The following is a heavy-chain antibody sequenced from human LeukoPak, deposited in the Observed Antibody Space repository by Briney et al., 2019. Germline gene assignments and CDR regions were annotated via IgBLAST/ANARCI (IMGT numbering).Heavy chain of an antibody. Sequence: PGRSLRLSCAASGFTFSSYGMHWVRQAPGKGLEWVAVISYDGSNKYYADSVKGRFTISRDNSKNTLYLQMNSLRAEDTAVYHCAKEGEWELAAWYFDLWGRGTLVTVSS. CDR3: AKEGEWELAAWYFDL. J-gene: IGHJ2*01. D-gene: IGHD1-26*01. V-gene: IGHV3-30*18. CDR1: GFTFSSYG. CDR2: ISYDGSNK.